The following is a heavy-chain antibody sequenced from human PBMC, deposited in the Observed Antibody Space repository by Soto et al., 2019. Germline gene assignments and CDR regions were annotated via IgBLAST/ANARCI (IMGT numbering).Heavy chain of an antibody. D-gene: IGHD3-10*01. J-gene: IGHJ4*02. Sequence: PSETLSLTCAVCGGSFRGYYWSWIRQPPGKGLEWIGEINHSGSTNYNPSLKSRVTISVDTSKDQFSLKLSSVTAADTAVYYCAREGSTMVRGVIVYWGQGTLVTVSS. CDR3: AREGSTMVRGVIVY. CDR2: INHSGST. CDR1: GGSFRGYY. V-gene: IGHV4-34*01.